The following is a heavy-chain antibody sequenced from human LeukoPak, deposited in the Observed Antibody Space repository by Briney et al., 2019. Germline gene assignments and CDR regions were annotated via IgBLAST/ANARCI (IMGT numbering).Heavy chain of an antibody. D-gene: IGHD1-26*01. J-gene: IGHJ2*01. CDR2: IYYSGST. Sequence: PSETLSPTCTVSGAAASSYYSSWIRQPPGKGLEWIGFIYYSGSTNYDPSLKSRVTISVDTSKNQFSLKLNSVTAADAAVYYCARDPRTIVGASYWYFDLWGRGTLVTVSS. CDR3: ARDPRTIVGASYWYFDL. CDR1: GAAASSYY. V-gene: IGHV4-59*02.